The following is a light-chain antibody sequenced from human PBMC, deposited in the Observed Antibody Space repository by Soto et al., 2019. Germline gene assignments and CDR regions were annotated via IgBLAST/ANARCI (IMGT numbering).Light chain of an antibody. CDR3: CSYAGSYPYV. Sequence: QSVLTQPRSVSGSPGQSVTISCTGTSSDVGGYNYVSWYQQHPGKAPKLMIYDVSKRPSGVPDRFSGSKSGNTASLTISGLQAEDEADYNSCSYAGSYPYVFGTGTKLTVL. CDR1: SSDVGGYNY. CDR2: DVS. V-gene: IGLV2-11*01. J-gene: IGLJ1*01.